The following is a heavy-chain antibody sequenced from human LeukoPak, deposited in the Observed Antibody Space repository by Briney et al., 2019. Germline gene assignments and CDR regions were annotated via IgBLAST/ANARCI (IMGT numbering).Heavy chain of an antibody. J-gene: IGHJ6*03. D-gene: IGHD3-9*01. CDR1: GFTFSASD. CDR2: ISSSSSYI. CDR3: ARGDYDILTSLYYYYYMDV. Sequence: GGSLRLSCAASGFTFSASDMNWVRQTPGKGLEWVSSISSSSSYIYYADSVKGRFTISRDNAKSLLYLQMNSLRAEDTAVYYCARGDYDILTSLYYYYYMDVWGKGTTVTVSS. V-gene: IGHV3-21*06.